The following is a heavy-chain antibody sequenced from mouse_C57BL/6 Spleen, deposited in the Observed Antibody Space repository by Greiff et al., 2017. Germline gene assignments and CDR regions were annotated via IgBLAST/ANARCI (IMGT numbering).Heavy chain of an antibody. CDR2: IYPGSGST. J-gene: IGHJ1*03. V-gene: IGHV1-55*01. CDR3: ARDSSYGGYFDV. D-gene: IGHD1-1*01. CDR1: GYTFTSYW. Sequence: VQLQQPGAELVKPGASVKMSCKASGYTFTSYWITWVKQRPGQGLEWIGDIYPGSGSTNYNEKFKSKATLTVDTSSSTAYMQLSSLTSEDSAVYYCARDSSYGGYFDVWDTGTTVTVSS.